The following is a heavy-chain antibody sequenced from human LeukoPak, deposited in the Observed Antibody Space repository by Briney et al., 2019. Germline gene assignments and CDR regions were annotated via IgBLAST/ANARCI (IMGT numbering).Heavy chain of an antibody. J-gene: IGHJ4*02. CDR3: TKGNWGSPFDY. D-gene: IGHD7-27*01. CDR1: GFTFDDYN. CDR2: ITGNSDAI. Sequence: GGSLRLSCAASGFTFDDYNMHWVRQAPGKGLEWVSGITGNSDAIDYADSVKGRFTISRDNAKNSLHLQMNSLRAEDTALYYCTKGNWGSPFDYWGQGALVTVSS. V-gene: IGHV3-9*01.